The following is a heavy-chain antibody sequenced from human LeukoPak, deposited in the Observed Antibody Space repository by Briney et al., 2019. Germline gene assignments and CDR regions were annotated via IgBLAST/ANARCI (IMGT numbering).Heavy chain of an antibody. CDR1: GLTFNNYA. J-gene: IGHJ3*02. D-gene: IGHD2-15*01. Sequence: PGGSLRLSCAASGLTFNNYAMHWVRQSSGKGLEWVSGIGSSGGGTYYADSVKGRFTISRDTSKDTVYLQMDSLRAEDTAIYYCAKIYQNRVVVGAKGAFDIWGQGTVVTVSS. CDR2: IGSSGGGT. V-gene: IGHV3-23*01. CDR3: AKIYQNRVVVGAKGAFDI.